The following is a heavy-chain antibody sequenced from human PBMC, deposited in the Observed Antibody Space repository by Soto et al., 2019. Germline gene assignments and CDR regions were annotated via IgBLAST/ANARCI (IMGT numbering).Heavy chain of an antibody. D-gene: IGHD1-26*01. Sequence: QVQLVESGGGVVQPGRSLRLSCAASGFTFSSYGMHWVRQAPGKGLEWVAVISYDGSNKYYADSVKGRFTISRDNSKNTLYLQMNSLRAEDTAVYYCAKDRAASGSSRPDYWGQGTLVTVSS. CDR2: ISYDGSNK. J-gene: IGHJ4*02. CDR1: GFTFSSYG. V-gene: IGHV3-30*18. CDR3: AKDRAASGSSRPDY.